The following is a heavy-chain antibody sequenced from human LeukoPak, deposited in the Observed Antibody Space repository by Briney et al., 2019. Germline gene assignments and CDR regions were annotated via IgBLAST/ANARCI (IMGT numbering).Heavy chain of an antibody. Sequence: SGPTLVKPTQTLTLTFTFSGFSLTTNGVGVGWIRQPPGKPLEWLALIYWDDDKRYSPSLKSRLTITKDTSRNQVVLTMTSMDPVDTATYYCVHRRRYAGYDHYWGQGTLVTVSS. CDR1: GFSLTTNGVG. J-gene: IGHJ4*02. CDR3: VHRRRYAGYDHY. V-gene: IGHV2-5*02. D-gene: IGHD5-12*01. CDR2: IYWDDDK.